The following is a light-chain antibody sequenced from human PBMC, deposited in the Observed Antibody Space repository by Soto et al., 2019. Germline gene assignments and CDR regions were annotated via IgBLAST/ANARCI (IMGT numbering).Light chain of an antibody. V-gene: IGLV2-14*02. Sequence: QSVLAQPASVSGSPGQSITISCTGTSSDIGRYDLVAWYQQHPGEAPKLVIYEVSNRPSGVSDRFSGSKSDNTASLTISGLQAEDEANYYCSSFTTTSTLVFGAGTKLTVL. CDR1: SSDIGRYDL. CDR3: SSFTTTSTLV. CDR2: EVS. J-gene: IGLJ1*01.